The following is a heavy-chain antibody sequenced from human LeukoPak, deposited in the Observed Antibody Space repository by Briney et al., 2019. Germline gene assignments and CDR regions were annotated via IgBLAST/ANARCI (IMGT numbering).Heavy chain of an antibody. Sequence: SETLSLTCTVSGGSISSYYWSWIRQPPGKGLEWIGYIYYSGSTNYNPSLKSRVTISVDTSKNQFSLKLSSVTAADTAVYYCAKDIGFGITVFRGMDVWGKGTTVTISS. CDR3: AKDIGFGITVFRGMDV. CDR1: GGSISSYY. V-gene: IGHV4-59*01. D-gene: IGHD3-10*01. J-gene: IGHJ6*04. CDR2: IYYSGST.